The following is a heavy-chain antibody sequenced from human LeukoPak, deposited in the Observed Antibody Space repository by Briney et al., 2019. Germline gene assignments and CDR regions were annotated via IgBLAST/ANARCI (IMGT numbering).Heavy chain of an antibody. CDR1: GGTFSSYA. CDR2: IIPMYGTP. D-gene: IGHD3-22*01. V-gene: IGHV1-69*06. J-gene: IGHJ4*01. CDR3: ARAHDSSGFQAY. Sequence: SVKVSCKASGGTFSSYAISWERQAPGQGLEWMGGIIPMYGTPNYAQKFQGRVTITADKSTSTAYMELSSLRYEDTAVYYCARAHDSSGFQAYWGHGTLVTVSS.